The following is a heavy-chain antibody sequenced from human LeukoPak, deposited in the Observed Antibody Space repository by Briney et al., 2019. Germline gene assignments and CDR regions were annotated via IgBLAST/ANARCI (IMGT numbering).Heavy chain of an antibody. Sequence: GRSLRLSCSTAALTFSSYAISSVRHPPGNGLEWASTISPSGGVTFYSDSVRGRFTISRDYSKDTLFLQMNSLRAEDTALYYCAKAHVPTMIRGVVSSDWGQGTLVTVSS. V-gene: IGHV3-23*01. J-gene: IGHJ4*02. CDR3: AKAHVPTMIRGVVSSD. D-gene: IGHD3-10*01. CDR1: ALTFSSYA. CDR2: ISPSGGVT.